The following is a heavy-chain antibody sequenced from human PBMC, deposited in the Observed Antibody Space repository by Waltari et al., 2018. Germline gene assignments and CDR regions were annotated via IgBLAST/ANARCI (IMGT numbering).Heavy chain of an antibody. V-gene: IGHV3-21*01. J-gene: IGHJ6*02. D-gene: IGHD3-22*01. CDR2: ISSSSSYI. CDR3: ARDSRYYYDSSGYFPGMDV. Sequence: EVQLVESGGGLVKPGGSLRLSCAASGFTFSSYSMNWVRQAPGKGLEWVSSISSSSSYIYYADSVKGRFTISRDNAKNSLYLQMNSLRAEDTAVYYCARDSRYYYDSSGYFPGMDVWGQGTTVTVSS. CDR1: GFTFSSYS.